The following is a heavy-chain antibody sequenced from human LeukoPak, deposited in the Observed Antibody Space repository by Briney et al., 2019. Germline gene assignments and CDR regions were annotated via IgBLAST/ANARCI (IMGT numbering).Heavy chain of an antibody. D-gene: IGHD4-23*01. J-gene: IGHJ4*02. CDR2: FYYTGST. Sequence: PSETLSLTCTVSGGSISTYYWSWIRQPPGKGLDWIGSFYYTGSTNYNPSLRCRVTISLDTSKNQISLRLSSVTAADTAVYYCARGGNALDYWGQGTLVAVSS. CDR3: ARGGNALDY. CDR1: GGSISTYY. V-gene: IGHV4-59*01.